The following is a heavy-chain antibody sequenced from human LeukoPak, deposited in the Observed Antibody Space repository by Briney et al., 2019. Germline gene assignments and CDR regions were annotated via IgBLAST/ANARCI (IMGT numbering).Heavy chain of an antibody. Sequence: GGSLILSCAASGFTLSSYWMSWVRQAPGKGLEWVANIKQDGSEKYYVDSVKGRFTISRDNAKNSLYLQMNSLRAEDTAVYYCARDGGYCSGGSRYYYGMDVWGQGTTVTVSS. CDR3: ARDGGYCSGGSRYYYGMDV. J-gene: IGHJ6*02. V-gene: IGHV3-7*01. CDR1: GFTLSSYW. CDR2: IKQDGSEK. D-gene: IGHD2-15*01.